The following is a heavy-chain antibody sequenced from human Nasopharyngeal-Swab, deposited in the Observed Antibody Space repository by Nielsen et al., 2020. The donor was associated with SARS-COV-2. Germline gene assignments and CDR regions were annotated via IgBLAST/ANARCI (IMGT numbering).Heavy chain of an antibody. Sequence: GESLKISCAASGITFSSYGMHWVRQAPGKGLEWVAVISYDGSNKYYADSVKGRFTISRDNSKNTLYLQMNSLRAEDTAVYYCARNTYYDFWSGYHYGMDVWGQGTTVTVSS. CDR1: GITFSSYG. CDR2: ISYDGSNK. J-gene: IGHJ6*02. CDR3: ARNTYYDFWSGYHYGMDV. V-gene: IGHV3-30*03. D-gene: IGHD3-3*01.